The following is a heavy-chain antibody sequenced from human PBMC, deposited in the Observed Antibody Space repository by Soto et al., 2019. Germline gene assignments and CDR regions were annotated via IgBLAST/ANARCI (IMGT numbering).Heavy chain of an antibody. CDR1: GFTSSNAW. V-gene: IGHV3-15*01. Sequence: PGGSLRLSCAASGFTSSNAWMSWVRQAPGKGLEWVGRIKSKTDGGTTDYAAPVKGRFTISRDDSKNTLYLQMNSLKTEDTAVYYCTTMINNGPRHHYFDYWGQGTLVPVSS. CDR2: IKSKTDGGTT. J-gene: IGHJ4*02. CDR3: TTMINNGPRHHYFDY. D-gene: IGHD3-16*01.